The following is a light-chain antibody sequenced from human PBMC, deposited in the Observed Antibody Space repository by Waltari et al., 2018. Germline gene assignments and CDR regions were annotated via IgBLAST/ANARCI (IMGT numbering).Light chain of an antibody. CDR1: QDISNY. V-gene: IGKV1-33*01. J-gene: IGKJ4*01. CDR2: DAS. CDR3: QQYDNLPRAT. Sequence: DIQMTQSPSSLSASVGDRVTITCQASQDISNYLNWYQQKPGKAPKLLIYDASNLETGVPSRFSGSGSGTGFTFTISSLQPEDIATYYCQQYDNLPRATFGGGTKVEIK.